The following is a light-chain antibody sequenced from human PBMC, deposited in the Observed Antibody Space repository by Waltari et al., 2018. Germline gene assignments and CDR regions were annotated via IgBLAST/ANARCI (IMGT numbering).Light chain of an antibody. V-gene: IGKV3-20*01. CDR3: QQYGSSPPFT. CDR2: GAS. CDR1: QSISSSF. Sequence: RASQSISSSFLAGYRQMLRQAPILLTHGASGRATGNPDRFSGSVSRTECTLNISRLEAEDFAVDYCQQYGSSPPFTFGQGTKLEI. J-gene: IGKJ2*01.